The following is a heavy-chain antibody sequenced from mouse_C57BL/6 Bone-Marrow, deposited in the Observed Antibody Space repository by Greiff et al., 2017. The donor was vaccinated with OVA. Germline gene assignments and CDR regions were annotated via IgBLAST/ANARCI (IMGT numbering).Heavy chain of an antibody. CDR3: ERRESYDKVWFAY. Sequence: VKLMESGAELARPGASVKLSCKASGYTFTSYGISWVKQRPGQGLEWIGEIYPRSGNTYYNEKFKGKATLTADKSSSTAYMELRSLTSEDSAVYVGERRESYDKVWFAYWGQGTLVTVSA. J-gene: IGHJ3*01. D-gene: IGHD3-3*01. CDR1: GYTFTSYG. V-gene: IGHV1-81*01. CDR2: IYPRSGNT.